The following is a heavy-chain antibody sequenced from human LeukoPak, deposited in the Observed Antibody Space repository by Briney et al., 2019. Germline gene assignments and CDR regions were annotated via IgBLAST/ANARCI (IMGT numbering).Heavy chain of an antibody. D-gene: IGHD3-16*02. CDR2: FDPEDGET. CDR3: ATGYYDYVWGSYRYSDAFDI. J-gene: IGHJ3*02. Sequence: ASVKVSCKVSGYTLTELSMHWVRQAPGKGLEWMGGFDPEDGETIYAQKFQGRVTMTEDTSTDTAYMELSSLRSEDTAVYYCATGYYDYVWGSYRYSDAFDIWGQGTMVTVSS. CDR1: GYTLTELS. V-gene: IGHV1-24*01.